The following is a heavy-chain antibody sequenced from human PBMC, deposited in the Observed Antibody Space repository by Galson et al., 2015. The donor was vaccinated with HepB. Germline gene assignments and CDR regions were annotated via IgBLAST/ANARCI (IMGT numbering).Heavy chain of an antibody. CDR2: ITGSGGST. Sequence: SLRLSCATSGFSFSRYAMSWVRQAPGKGLEWVSAITGSGGSTYYADSVKGRFTISRDNSKNTLHLQVNRLRAEDTAGYYCAKAVALYFYYGLDVWGQGTTVTVSS. CDR1: GFSFSRYA. CDR3: AKAVALYFYYGLDV. J-gene: IGHJ6*02. V-gene: IGHV3-23*01.